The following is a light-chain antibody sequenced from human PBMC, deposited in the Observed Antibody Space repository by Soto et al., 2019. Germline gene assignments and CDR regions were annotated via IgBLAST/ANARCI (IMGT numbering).Light chain of an antibody. J-gene: IGKJ1*01. CDR1: QSVTSNY. V-gene: IGKV3-20*01. Sequence: EVVLTQSPGTVSLSPGERATLSCRASQSVTSNYLAWYQQKPGQAPRLLIYAASSRATGIPDRFSGSGSWTYFTLSISRLELEDFEVYYCQQYGSSMTWTFGQGTKVEIK. CDR2: AAS. CDR3: QQYGSSMTWT.